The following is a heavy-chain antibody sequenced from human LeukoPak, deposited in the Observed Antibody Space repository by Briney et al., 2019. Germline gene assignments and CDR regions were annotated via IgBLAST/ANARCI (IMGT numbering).Heavy chain of an antibody. V-gene: IGHV3-30*16. Sequence: PGGPLRLSCAASGFTFSSYAMHWARQAPGKGLEGVAVISYDGSNKYYADSVKGRFTISRDNSKNTLYLQMNSLRAEDTAVYYCARDSSSWYYYFDYWGQGTLVTVSS. D-gene: IGHD6-13*01. CDR2: ISYDGSNK. CDR1: GFTFSSYA. CDR3: ARDSSSWYYYFDY. J-gene: IGHJ4*02.